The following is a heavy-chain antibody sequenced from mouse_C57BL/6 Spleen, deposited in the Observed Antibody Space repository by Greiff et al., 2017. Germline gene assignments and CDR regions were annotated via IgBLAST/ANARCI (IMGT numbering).Heavy chain of an antibody. CDR1: GFTFSSYT. D-gene: IGHD1-1*01. V-gene: IGHV5-9*01. CDR3: ARQDYGSSFYFDY. CDR2: ISGGGGNT. J-gene: IGHJ2*01. Sequence: EVKLMESGGGLVKPGGSLKLSCAASGFTFSSYTMSWVRQTPEKRLEWVATISGGGGNTYYPDSVKGRFTISRDNAKNTLYLQMSSLRSEDTALYYCARQDYGSSFYFDYWGQGTTLTVSS.